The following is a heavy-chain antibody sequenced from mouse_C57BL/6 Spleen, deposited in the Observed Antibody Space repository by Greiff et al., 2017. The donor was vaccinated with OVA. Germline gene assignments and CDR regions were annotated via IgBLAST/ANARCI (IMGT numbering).Heavy chain of an antibody. V-gene: IGHV1-76*01. CDR2: IYPGSGNT. J-gene: IGHJ4*01. D-gene: IGHD1-1*01. CDR3: ARGAPNYYGSSLGAMDY. Sequence: QVQLKQSGAELVRPGASVKLSCKASGYTFTDYYINWVKQRPGQGLEWIARIYPGSGNTYYNEKFKGKATLTAEKSSSTAYMQLSSLTSEDSAVYFCARGAPNYYGSSLGAMDYWGQGTSVTVSS. CDR1: GYTFTDYY.